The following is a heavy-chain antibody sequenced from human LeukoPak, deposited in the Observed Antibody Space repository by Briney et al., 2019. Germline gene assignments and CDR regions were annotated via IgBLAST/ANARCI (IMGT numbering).Heavy chain of an antibody. D-gene: IGHD6-19*01. CDR1: GGSISSSSYY. Sequence: SETLSLTCTVSGGSISSSSYYWGWIHQPPGKGLEWIGSIYYSGTTYYNPSLKSRVTISVDTSKNQFSLKLSSVTAADTAVYYCARKLLEEQWLAFYYYMDVWGKGTTVTVSS. CDR3: ARKLLEEQWLAFYYYMDV. J-gene: IGHJ6*03. CDR2: IYYSGTT. V-gene: IGHV4-39*01.